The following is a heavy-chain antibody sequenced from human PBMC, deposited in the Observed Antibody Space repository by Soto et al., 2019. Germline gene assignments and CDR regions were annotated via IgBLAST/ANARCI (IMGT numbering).Heavy chain of an antibody. J-gene: IGHJ3*02. CDR1: GGSISSGDSY. Sequence: QVQLQESGPGLVKPSQTLSLTCTVSGGSISSGDSYWSWIRQPPGRGLEWIGYIYCSGSTYYTPSLKRRVTISVDTSKNQFSLELSSVTAADTAVYYCARAAKTYYYDSSGYYYTFDIWGQGTMVTVSS. CDR2: IYCSGST. V-gene: IGHV4-30-4*01. D-gene: IGHD3-22*01. CDR3: ARAAKTYYYDSSGYYYTFDI.